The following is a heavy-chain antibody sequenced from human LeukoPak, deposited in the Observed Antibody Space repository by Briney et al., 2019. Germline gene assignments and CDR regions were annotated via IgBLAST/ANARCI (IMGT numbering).Heavy chain of an antibody. CDR2: INPNSGGT. CDR1: GYTFTGYY. J-gene: IGHJ4*02. Sequence: VASVKVSCKASGYTFTGYYMHWVRQAPGQGLEWMGWINPNSGGTNYAQKFQGRVTMTRDTSISTAYMELSRLRSDDTAVYYCARVIGFGELSLGYWGQGTLVTVSS. CDR3: ARVIGFGELSLGY. D-gene: IGHD3-10*01. V-gene: IGHV1-2*02.